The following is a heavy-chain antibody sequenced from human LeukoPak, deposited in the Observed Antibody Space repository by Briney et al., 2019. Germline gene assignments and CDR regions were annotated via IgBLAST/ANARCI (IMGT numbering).Heavy chain of an antibody. CDR2: IYYSGST. Sequence: SETLSLTCTVSGGSISSSSYYWGWIRQPPGKGLEWVGSIYYSGSTCYNPSLKSRGTISVDTSKNQFSLKLSSVTAADTAVYYCARHRGTVVAATIDYWGQGTLVTVSS. J-gene: IGHJ4*02. CDR3: ARHRGTVVAATIDY. CDR1: GGSISSSSYY. V-gene: IGHV4-39*01. D-gene: IGHD2-15*01.